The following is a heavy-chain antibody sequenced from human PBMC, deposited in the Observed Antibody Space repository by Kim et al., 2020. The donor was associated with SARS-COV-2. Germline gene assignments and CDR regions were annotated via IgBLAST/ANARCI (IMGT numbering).Heavy chain of an antibody. Sequence: GGSLRLSCAASGFTFSSYAMRWVRQAPGKGLEWVSRISGSGGSTYYADSVKGRFTISRDNSKNTLYLQMNSLRAEDTAVYYCAKDNPVQHGMDVWGQGTTVTVSS. V-gene: IGHV3-23*01. J-gene: IGHJ6*02. CDR1: GFTFSSYA. CDR2: ISGSGGST. CDR3: AKDNPVQHGMDV. D-gene: IGHD5-18*01.